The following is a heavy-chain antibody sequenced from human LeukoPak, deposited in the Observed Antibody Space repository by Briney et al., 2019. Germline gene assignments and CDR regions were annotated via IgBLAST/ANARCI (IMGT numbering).Heavy chain of an antibody. Sequence: ASVKVSCKASGYTFTSYDINWVRQATGQGLEWMGWMNPNNGNTDYAQKFQGRVTLTRNTSISTAYMELSSLRSEDTAVYYCASSNDYGGPVDYWGQGTLVTVFS. CDR2: MNPNNGNT. J-gene: IGHJ4*02. D-gene: IGHD4-23*01. CDR1: GYTFTSYD. V-gene: IGHV1-8*01. CDR3: ASSNDYGGPVDY.